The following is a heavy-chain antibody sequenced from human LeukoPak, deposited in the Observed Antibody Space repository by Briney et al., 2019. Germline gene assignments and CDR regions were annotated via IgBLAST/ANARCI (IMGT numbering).Heavy chain of an antibody. CDR1: GFAFLNYG. Sequence: GGTLRLSCAASGFAFLNYGMSWVRQAPGKGLEWVSAISGSGVTTYYAGSVKGRFTISRDNSKNTLYLQMNSLRAEDTAVYYCAELGITMIGGVWGKGTTVTISS. J-gene: IGHJ6*04. CDR3: AELGITMIGGV. V-gene: IGHV3-23*01. D-gene: IGHD3-10*02. CDR2: ISGSGVTT.